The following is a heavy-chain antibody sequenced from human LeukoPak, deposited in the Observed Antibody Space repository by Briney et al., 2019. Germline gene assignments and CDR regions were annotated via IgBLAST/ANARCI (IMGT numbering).Heavy chain of an antibody. V-gene: IGHV5-51*01. Sequence: PGESLKISCKGSGYSFTSYWIGWVRQMPGKGLEWMGIIYPGDSDTRYSPSFQGQVTISADKSISTAYLQWSSLKASDTAMYYCARPAGHSGSYFNTNPYYFDYWGQGTLVTVSS. CDR1: GYSFTSYW. J-gene: IGHJ4*02. D-gene: IGHD1-26*01. CDR3: ARPAGHSGSYFNTNPYYFDY. CDR2: IYPGDSDT.